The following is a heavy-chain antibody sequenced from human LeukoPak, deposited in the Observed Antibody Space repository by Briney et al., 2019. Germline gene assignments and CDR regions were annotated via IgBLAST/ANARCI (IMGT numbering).Heavy chain of an antibody. CDR2: IKSKTDGGTT. D-gene: IGHD5-18*01. CDR3: TTNGIGYGREYYFDY. V-gene: IGHV3-15*01. J-gene: IGHJ4*02. Sequence: GGSLRLSCAASGFTFSNAWMSWVRQAPGKGLEWVGRIKSKTDGGTTDYAAPVKGRFTISRDDSKNTLYLQMNSLKTEDTAVYYCTTNGIGYGREYYFDYWGQGALVTVSS. CDR1: GFTFSNAW.